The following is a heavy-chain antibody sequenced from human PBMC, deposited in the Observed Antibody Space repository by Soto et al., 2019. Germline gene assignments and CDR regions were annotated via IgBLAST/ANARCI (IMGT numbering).Heavy chain of an antibody. CDR2: IVVGSGNT. V-gene: IGHV1-58*02. J-gene: IGHJ4*02. CDR1: GFTFTSSA. CDR3: AAAGGSQDYGDYYFDY. Sequence: ASVKVSCKAPGFTFTSSAMQWVRQVRGQRLEWIGWIVVGSGNTNYAQKFQERVTITRDMSTSTAYMELSSLRSEDTAVYYCAAAGGSQDYGDYYFDYWGQGTLVTVSS. D-gene: IGHD4-17*01.